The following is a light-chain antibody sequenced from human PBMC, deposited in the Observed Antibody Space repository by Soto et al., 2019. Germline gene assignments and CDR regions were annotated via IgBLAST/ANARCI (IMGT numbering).Light chain of an antibody. CDR3: QVWDSRTDHYV. J-gene: IGLJ1*01. Sequence: SYELTQSPSVSVAPGQTASITCGENNIGSKSVHWYQQKPGQAPVLVVHDDSDRPSGIPERFSGSNSGNTATLTISRVEGGDEADYYCQVWDSRTDHYVFGTGTKLTVL. V-gene: IGLV3-21*02. CDR1: NIGSKS. CDR2: DDS.